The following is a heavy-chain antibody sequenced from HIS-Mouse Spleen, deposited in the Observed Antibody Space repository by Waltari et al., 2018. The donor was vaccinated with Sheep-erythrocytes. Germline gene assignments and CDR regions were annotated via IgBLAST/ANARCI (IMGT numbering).Heavy chain of an antibody. D-gene: IGHD7-27*01. Sequence: QVQLQESGPGLVKPSQTLSLTCTVSGGSISSGDYYCSWIRQPPGKGLEWIGYIYSSGSTDYNPSLKSRVTISVDTSKNQFSLKLSSVTAADTAVYYCARALANWGSSFDYWGQGTLVTVSS. CDR3: ARALANWGSSFDY. V-gene: IGHV4-30-4*01. CDR2: IYSSGST. CDR1: GGSISSGDYY. J-gene: IGHJ4*02.